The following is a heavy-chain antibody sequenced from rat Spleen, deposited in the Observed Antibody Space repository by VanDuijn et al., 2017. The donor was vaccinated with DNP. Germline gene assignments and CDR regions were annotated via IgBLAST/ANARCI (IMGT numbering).Heavy chain of an antibody. J-gene: IGHJ4*01. CDR3: ATLVPNYYAMDA. Sequence: EVQLVESGGGLVQPGRSLKLSCAASGFTFSDYNMAWVRQAPKKGLEWVATIIYDGSRTYYRDSVKGRFTISRDNAKSTLYLQMDSLRSEDTATYYCATLVPNYYAMDAWGQGTSVTVSS. V-gene: IGHV5S10*01. CDR1: GFTFSDYN. CDR2: IIYDGSRT. D-gene: IGHD3-8*01.